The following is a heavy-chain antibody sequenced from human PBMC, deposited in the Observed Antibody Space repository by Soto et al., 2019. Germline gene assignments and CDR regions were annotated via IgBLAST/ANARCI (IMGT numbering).Heavy chain of an antibody. Sequence: QVQLEESGGGVVQPGRSLSLSCAASGFTFSSFSLHWVRQAPGKGLEWLALISYDGSTKYNRDAVKGPFIISRDNSKNTLYSQLNSLRPEDTAVYYCTRTTTVAGTPEFAYWGQGTLVTVSS. D-gene: IGHD6-19*01. CDR2: ISYDGSTK. CDR3: TRTTTVAGTPEFAY. V-gene: IGHV3-30-3*01. CDR1: GFTFSSFS. J-gene: IGHJ4*02.